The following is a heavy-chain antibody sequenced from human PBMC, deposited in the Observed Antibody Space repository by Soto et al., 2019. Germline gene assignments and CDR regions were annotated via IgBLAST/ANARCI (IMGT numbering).Heavy chain of an antibody. J-gene: IGHJ4*02. D-gene: IGHD3-16*02. CDR2: IYYSGST. V-gene: IGHV4-39*01. CDR3: ARQPRGQSMITFGGVIV. Sequence: SETLSLTCTVSGGSISSSSYYWGWIRQPPGKGLEWIGSIYYSGSTYYNPSLKSRVTISVDTSKNQFSLKLSSVTAADTAVYYCARQPRGQSMITFGGVIVWGQGTLVTVSS. CDR1: GGSISSSSYY.